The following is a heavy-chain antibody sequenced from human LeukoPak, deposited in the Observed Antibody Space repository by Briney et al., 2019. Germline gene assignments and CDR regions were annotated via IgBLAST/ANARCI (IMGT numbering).Heavy chain of an antibody. Sequence: PSQTLSLTCTVCGGSISSGSYYWSWIRQPAGKGLEWIGRIYTSGSTNYNPSLKSRVTISVDTSKNQFSLKLSSVTAADTAVYYCAGDNGDYVVDYWGQGTLVTVSS. J-gene: IGHJ4*02. V-gene: IGHV4-61*02. CDR3: AGDNGDYVVDY. D-gene: IGHD4-17*01. CDR2: IYTSGST. CDR1: GGSISSGSYY.